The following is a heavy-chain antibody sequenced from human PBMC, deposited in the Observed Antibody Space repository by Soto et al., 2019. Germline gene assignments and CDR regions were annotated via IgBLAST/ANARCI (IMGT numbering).Heavy chain of an antibody. J-gene: IGHJ3*02. CDR2: ISYEGSNK. V-gene: IGHV3-30-3*01. CDR1: GFTFSSYA. CDR3: ARDTGDDYEGAAAFDI. D-gene: IGHD4-17*01. Sequence: QVQLVESGGGVVQPGRSLRLSCAASGFTFSSYAMHWVRQAPGKGLEWVAVISYEGSNKYYGDSVKGRFTISRDNXKXKLYLQMNSLRAEDTAVYYCARDTGDDYEGAAAFDIWGQGTMVTVSS.